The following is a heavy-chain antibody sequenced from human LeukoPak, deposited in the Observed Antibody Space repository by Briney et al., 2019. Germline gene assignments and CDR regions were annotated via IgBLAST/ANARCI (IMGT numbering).Heavy chain of an antibody. J-gene: IGHJ4*02. Sequence: GGSLRLSCAASGFTFSDYYMSWIRQAPGKGLEWVSYISSSGSTIYYADSVKGRFTISRDNAKNSLYLQMNSLRAEDTAVYYCARITMIVVVDGYFDYWGQGTLVTVSS. V-gene: IGHV3-11*01. CDR2: ISSSGSTI. D-gene: IGHD3-22*01. CDR1: GFTFSDYY. CDR3: ARITMIVVVDGYFDY.